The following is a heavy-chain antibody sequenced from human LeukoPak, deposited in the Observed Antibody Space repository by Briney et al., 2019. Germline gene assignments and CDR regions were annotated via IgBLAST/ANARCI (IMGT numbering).Heavy chain of an antibody. CDR1: GGSISSSSYY. J-gene: IGHJ4*02. V-gene: IGHV4-61*01. D-gene: IGHD2-2*01. CDR3: ARDQRCSSTSCYGTLDY. Sequence: PSETLSLTCTVSGGSISSSSYYWSWIRQPPGKGLEWIGYIYYSGSTNYNPSLKSRVTISVDTSKNQFSLKLSSVTAADTAVYYCARDQRCSSTSCYGTLDYWGQGTLVTVSS. CDR2: IYYSGST.